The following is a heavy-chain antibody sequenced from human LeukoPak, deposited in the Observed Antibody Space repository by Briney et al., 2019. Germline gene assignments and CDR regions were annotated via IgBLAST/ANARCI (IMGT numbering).Heavy chain of an antibody. J-gene: IGHJ4*02. CDR1: GFTFSNYS. Sequence: GGSLRLSCAASGFTFSNYSMNWVRQAPGKGLEWVSYISSSGTTIYYADSVNGRFTISRDNANNSLYLQMNSLRGEDTAVYYCARGGRYQEGFWGQGTLVTVSS. CDR2: ISSSGTTI. CDR3: ARGGRYQEGF. D-gene: IGHD2-2*01. V-gene: IGHV3-48*04.